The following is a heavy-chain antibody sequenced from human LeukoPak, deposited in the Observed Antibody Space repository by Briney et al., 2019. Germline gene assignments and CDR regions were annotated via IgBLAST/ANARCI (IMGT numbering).Heavy chain of an antibody. J-gene: IGHJ4*02. CDR3: AKVDSPMAPMIVVVIPFDY. D-gene: IGHD3-22*01. CDR2: ISGSGGST. V-gene: IGHV3-23*01. Sequence: GGSLRLSCAASGFTFSSYGMSWVRQAPGKGLEWVSAISGSGGSTYYADSVKGRFTISRDNSKNTLYLQMNSLRAEDTAVYYCAKVDSPMAPMIVVVIPFDYWGQGTLVTVSS. CDR1: GFTFSSYG.